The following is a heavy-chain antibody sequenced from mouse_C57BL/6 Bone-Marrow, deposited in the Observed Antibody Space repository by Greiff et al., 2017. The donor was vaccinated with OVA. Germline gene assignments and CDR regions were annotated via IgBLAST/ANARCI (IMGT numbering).Heavy chain of an antibody. J-gene: IGHJ3*01. Sequence: QVQLQQPGAELVMPGASVKLSCKASGYTFTSYWMHWVKQRPGQGLEWIGEIDPSASYSNSNQKFTVKSPLTVAKSSSPAYLQLSSRTSEDSAVYYCARAYDGYYGFAYWGQGTLVTVAA. V-gene: IGHV1-69*01. D-gene: IGHD2-3*01. CDR3: ARAYDGYYGFAY. CDR1: GYTFTSYW. CDR2: IDPSASYS.